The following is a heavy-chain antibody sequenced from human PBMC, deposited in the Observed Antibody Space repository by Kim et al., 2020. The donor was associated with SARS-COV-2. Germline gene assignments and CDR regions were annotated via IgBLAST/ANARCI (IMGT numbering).Heavy chain of an antibody. CDR1: GFTFSSYA. Sequence: GGSLRLSCAASGFTFSSYAMHWVRQAPGKGLEWVAVISYDGSNKYYADSVKGRFTISRDNSKNTLYLQMNSLRAEDTAVYYCASTGRCRDGSCYYWGQGTLVTVSS. CDR3: ASTGRCRDGSCYY. J-gene: IGHJ4*02. V-gene: IGHV3-30-3*01. CDR2: ISYDGSNK. D-gene: IGHD2-15*01.